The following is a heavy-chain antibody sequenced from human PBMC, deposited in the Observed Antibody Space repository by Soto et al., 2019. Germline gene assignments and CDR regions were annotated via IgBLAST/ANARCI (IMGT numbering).Heavy chain of an antibody. V-gene: IGHV3-15*01. CDR1: GITFSNAW. D-gene: IGHD3-10*01. CDR2: IKSKTDGGTT. J-gene: IGHJ6*02. Sequence: GGSLRLSFAASGITFSNAWMSWVRQAPGKGLGWVGRIKSKTDGGTTDYAAPVKGRFTISRDDSKNTLYLQMNSLNTEYTDVYYCTTPRFSYGSGTLYYYYYGMDVWGQGTTVTVSS. CDR3: TTPRFSYGSGTLYYYYYGMDV.